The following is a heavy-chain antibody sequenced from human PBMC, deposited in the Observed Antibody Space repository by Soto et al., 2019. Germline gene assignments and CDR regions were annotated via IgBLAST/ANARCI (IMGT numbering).Heavy chain of an antibody. J-gene: IGHJ4*02. Sequence: SETLSLTCTVSGGSISRYYWSWIRQPPGKGLEWIGYIYYSGSTNYNPSLKSRVTISVDTSKNQFSLKLSSVTAADTAVYYCARLGITMVRGVIMIFDYWGQGTLVTAPQ. CDR1: GGSISRYY. D-gene: IGHD3-10*01. CDR3: ARLGITMVRGVIMIFDY. V-gene: IGHV4-59*08. CDR2: IYYSGST.